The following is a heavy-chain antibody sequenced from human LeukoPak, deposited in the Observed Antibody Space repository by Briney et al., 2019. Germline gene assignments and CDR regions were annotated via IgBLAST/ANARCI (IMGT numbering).Heavy chain of an antibody. Sequence: GASVKVSCKVSGYSVTEISMHWVRQAPGLGLEWMGGFDREDDAPVYAQQFQGRVTMTEDTSTDTAYMELSSLRSEDTALYYCATLDSYYDSSGRPLLPDWGQGTLVTVSS. V-gene: IGHV1-24*01. J-gene: IGHJ4*02. CDR1: GYSVTEIS. CDR2: FDREDDAP. CDR3: ATLDSYYDSSGRPLLPD. D-gene: IGHD3-22*01.